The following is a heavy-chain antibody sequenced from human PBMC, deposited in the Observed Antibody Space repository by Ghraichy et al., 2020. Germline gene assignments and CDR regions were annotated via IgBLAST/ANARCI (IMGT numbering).Heavy chain of an antibody. CDR3: ARTLPGIAVAGYWYFDL. D-gene: IGHD6-19*01. J-gene: IGHJ2*01. CDR2: GFYSGST. V-gene: IGHV4-61*01. Sequence: SETLSLICTVSGGSVRSRNRYWSWIRQPPGKGLEWIGYGFYSGSTMYNPSLKSRVSISVDTSKNQFSLKLSSVTAADTAVYYCARTLPGIAVAGYWYFDLWGRGTLVTVSS. CDR1: GGSVRSRNRY.